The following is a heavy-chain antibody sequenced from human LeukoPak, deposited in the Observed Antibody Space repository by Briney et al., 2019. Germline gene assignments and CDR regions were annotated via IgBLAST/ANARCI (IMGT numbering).Heavy chain of an antibody. Sequence: GGSLRLSCSASGFTFSSYAMHWVRQAPGKGLEYVSAISSNGGSTYYADSVKGRFTISRDNSKNTLYLQMSSLRAEDTAVYYCVKGHYYGSGTPNFDYWGQGTLVTVSS. CDR3: VKGHYYGSGTPNFDY. J-gene: IGHJ4*02. CDR1: GFTFSSYA. V-gene: IGHV3-64D*06. CDR2: ISSNGGST. D-gene: IGHD3-10*01.